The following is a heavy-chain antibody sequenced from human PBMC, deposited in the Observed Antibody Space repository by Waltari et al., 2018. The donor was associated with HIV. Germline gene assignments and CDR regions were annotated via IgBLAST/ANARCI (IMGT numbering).Heavy chain of an antibody. CDR2: ISHHGRSD. CDR3: AKDRSDFWTGFLDH. J-gene: IGHJ4*02. V-gene: IGHV3-30*18. D-gene: IGHD3-3*01. CDR1: GFTFSYFG. Sequence: QVQLVQSGGGMVQPGRSLRLPLSASGFTFSYFGMHWVRQAPGKGLEWVAVISHHGRSDHYADSVKGRFTISRDNSKDTLFLEMDNVRPEDTSLYFCAKDRSDFWTGFLDHWGQGALVTVTS.